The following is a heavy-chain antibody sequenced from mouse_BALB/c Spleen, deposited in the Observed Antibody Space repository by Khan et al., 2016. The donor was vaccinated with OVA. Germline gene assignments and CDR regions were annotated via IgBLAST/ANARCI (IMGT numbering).Heavy chain of an antibody. CDR3: ARPGYGWLGY. J-gene: IGHJ3*01. D-gene: IGHD1-2*01. V-gene: IGHV1S29*02. Sequence: VQLKESGPELVKPGASVKISCKASGYTFTDYNMDWVRQSQGESLEWIGYIFPNTGGTGYNQKFKTKATLTVDGSSSTAYMELRSLTSEDSAVYFCARPGYGWLGYWGQGTLVTVSA. CDR1: GYTFTDYN. CDR2: IFPNTGGT.